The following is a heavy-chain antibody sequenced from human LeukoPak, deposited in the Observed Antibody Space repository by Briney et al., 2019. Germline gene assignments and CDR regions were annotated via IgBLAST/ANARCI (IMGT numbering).Heavy chain of an antibody. J-gene: IGHJ5*02. CDR3: ARGPRAYYDFWSGHNWFDP. CDR1: GYTFTSYA. Sequence: ASVKVSCKASGYTFTSYAMNWVRQAPGQGLEWMGWINTNTGNPTYAQGFTGRFVFSLDTSVSTAYLQISSLKAEDTAVYYCARGPRAYYDFWSGHNWFDPWGQGTLVTVSS. V-gene: IGHV7-4-1*02. CDR2: INTNTGNP. D-gene: IGHD3-3*01.